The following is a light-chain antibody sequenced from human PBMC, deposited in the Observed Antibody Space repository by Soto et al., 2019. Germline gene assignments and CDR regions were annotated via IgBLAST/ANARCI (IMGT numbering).Light chain of an antibody. CDR1: RGIGST. Sequence: EVVMTQSPATLSVSPGERATLSCRASRGIGSTLAWYQQKPGQTPRLLIYHTSTRATGVPSRFIGSRSGTEFTLTITSLQSEDVAIYYCQHYVTWPLAFGGGTRVENK. J-gene: IGKJ4*01. V-gene: IGKV3-15*01. CDR2: HTS. CDR3: QHYVTWPLA.